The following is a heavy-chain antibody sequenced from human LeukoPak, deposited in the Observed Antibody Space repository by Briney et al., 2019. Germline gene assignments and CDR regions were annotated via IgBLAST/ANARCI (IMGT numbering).Heavy chain of an antibody. J-gene: IGHJ6*02. CDR1: GFTFSSYG. CDR3: ARDPEGVIIPHHYYGMDV. CDR2: IWYDGSNK. D-gene: IGHD3-10*01. V-gene: IGHV3-33*01. Sequence: GRSLRLSCAASGFTFSSYGMHWVRQAPGKGLEWVAVIWYDGSNKYYADSVKGRFTISRDNSKNTLYLQMNSLRAEDTAVYYCARDPEGVIIPHHYYGMDVWGQGTTVTVSS.